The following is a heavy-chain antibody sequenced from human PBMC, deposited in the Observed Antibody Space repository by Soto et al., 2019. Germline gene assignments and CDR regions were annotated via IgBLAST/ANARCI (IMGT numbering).Heavy chain of an antibody. Sequence: QVHLVQSGAEVEKPGASVKVSCKASGYSFSNYGIAWVRQAPGQGPEWMGWISPYNGMTNYAQNVKGRVVMTTDISTNTVYLELRSLRSDDTAIYYCGRCRTDSYAMDVWGQGTTVTVSS. J-gene: IGHJ6*02. D-gene: IGHD2-8*02. CDR1: GYSFSNYG. CDR2: ISPYNGMT. V-gene: IGHV1-18*01. CDR3: GRCRTDSYAMDV.